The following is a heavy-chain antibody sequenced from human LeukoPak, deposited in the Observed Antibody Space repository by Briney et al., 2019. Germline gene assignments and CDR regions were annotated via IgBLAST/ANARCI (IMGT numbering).Heavy chain of an antibody. D-gene: IGHD4-17*01. CDR1: GGTFSSYA. CDR3: AREGNYGDFDC. Sequence: SVKVACKASGGTFSSYAISWVRQAPGQGLEWMGGIIPIFGTANYAQKFQGRVTITADKSTSTAYRDLSSLRSEDTAVYYCAREGNYGDFDCSGQGTLVTVSS. V-gene: IGHV1-69*06. CDR2: IIPIFGTA. J-gene: IGHJ4*02.